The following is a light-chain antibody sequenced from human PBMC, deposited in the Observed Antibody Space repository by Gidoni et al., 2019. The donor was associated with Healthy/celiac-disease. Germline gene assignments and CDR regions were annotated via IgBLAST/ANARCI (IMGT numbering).Light chain of an antibody. V-gene: IGKV3-20*01. CDR3: QQYGSSRT. CDR1: QSVSSSY. CDR2: GAS. Sequence: LSLSPGERATLSCRASQSVSSSYLAWYQQKPGQAPRLLIYGASSRATGIPDRFSGSGSGTDFTLSISRLEPEDFAVYYCQQYGSSRTFGQGTKVEIK. J-gene: IGKJ1*01.